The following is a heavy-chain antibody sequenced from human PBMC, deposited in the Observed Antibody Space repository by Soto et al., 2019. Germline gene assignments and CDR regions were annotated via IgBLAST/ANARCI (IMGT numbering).Heavy chain of an antibody. J-gene: IGHJ4*02. CDR3: ARESFYDSGGFHGFDY. D-gene: IGHD3-22*01. V-gene: IGHV4-4*02. CDR2: IFHSGST. CDR1: GASISSNNW. Sequence: SETLSLTCAVSGASISSNNWWSWVRQPPGKGLEWIGEIFHSGSTHYSPSLKSRVTISVDTSKNQFSLKLSSVTAADTAVYYCARESFYDSGGFHGFDYWGQGTLVTVSS.